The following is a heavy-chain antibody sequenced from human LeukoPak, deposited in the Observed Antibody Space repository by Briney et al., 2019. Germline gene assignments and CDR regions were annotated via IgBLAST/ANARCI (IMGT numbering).Heavy chain of an antibody. Sequence: GASVKVSCKASGYTFTSYGISWVRQAPGQGLEWMGWISAYNGNTNYAQKLQGRVTMTTDTSTSTAYLELSRLRSNDTAVYYCARGSGNYYKAWFDPWGQGTLVTVSS. CDR3: ARGSGNYYKAWFDP. CDR1: GYTFTSYG. J-gene: IGHJ5*02. V-gene: IGHV1-18*01. D-gene: IGHD3-10*01. CDR2: ISAYNGNT.